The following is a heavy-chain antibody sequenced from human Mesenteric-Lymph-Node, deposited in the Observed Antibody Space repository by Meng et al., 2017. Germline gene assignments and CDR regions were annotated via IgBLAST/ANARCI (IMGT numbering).Heavy chain of an antibody. Sequence: QGQLGQYGGEVKKPGASLKVSCKASGYTFTNYGITWVRQAPGQGLEWMGWISAYNGNTNYAQTLQGRVTMTTDTSTSTAYMELRSLRSDDTAVYYCARVEVGITSGDYWGQGTLVTVSS. CDR3: ARVEVGITSGDY. V-gene: IGHV1-18*01. J-gene: IGHJ4*02. CDR1: GYTFTNYG. D-gene: IGHD1-26*01. CDR2: ISAYNGNT.